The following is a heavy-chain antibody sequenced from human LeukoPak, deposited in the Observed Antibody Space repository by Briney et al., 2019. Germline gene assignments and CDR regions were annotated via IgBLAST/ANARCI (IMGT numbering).Heavy chain of an antibody. CDR2: ITGSGGNT. J-gene: IGHJ4*02. D-gene: IGHD6-13*01. CDR3: AKVPVWQQLVDY. CDR1: GFTFSSYA. V-gene: IGHV3-23*01. Sequence: PGGSLRLSCAASGFTFSSYAMSWVRQAPGKGLEWVSGITGSGGNTYHADSVKGRFTISRDNSRNTLYLQMNSLRAEDTAVYYCAKVPVWQQLVDYWGQGTLVTVSS.